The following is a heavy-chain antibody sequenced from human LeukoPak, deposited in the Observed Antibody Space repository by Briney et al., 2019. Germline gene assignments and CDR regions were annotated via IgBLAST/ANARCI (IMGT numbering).Heavy chain of an antibody. V-gene: IGHV4-59*01. CDR2: IYHSGST. D-gene: IGHD6-6*01. CDR3: ARGGAARLHFQN. J-gene: IGHJ1*01. Sequence: SETLSLTCTVSGGSISTYHWNWIRQPPGKGLELIGYIYHSGSTNYNPSLQSRVTISVDTSKNQFSLNLNSVTAADTAVHYCARGGAARLHFQNWGQGTLVTVSS. CDR1: GGSISTYH.